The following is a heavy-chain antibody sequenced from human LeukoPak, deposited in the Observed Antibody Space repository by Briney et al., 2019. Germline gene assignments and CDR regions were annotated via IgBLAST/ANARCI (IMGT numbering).Heavy chain of an antibody. Sequence: GGSLRLSCAASGLTFSIYVMNWVRQAPGKGLEWVSGISDSGRATYYSDSVKGRFTISRDNSKNTMYLQMSSLGADDTAVYYCATGCVGSPSCYTTGYDYWGQGTLVTVSS. CDR2: ISDSGRAT. CDR1: GLTFSIYV. V-gene: IGHV3-23*01. CDR3: ATGCVGSPSCYTTGYDY. J-gene: IGHJ4*02. D-gene: IGHD2-2*02.